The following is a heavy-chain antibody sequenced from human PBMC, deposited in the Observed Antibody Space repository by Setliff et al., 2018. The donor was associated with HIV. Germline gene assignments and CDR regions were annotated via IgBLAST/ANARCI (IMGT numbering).Heavy chain of an antibody. CDR3: AREVGHRSGYYRGSFDY. V-gene: IGHV4-61*02. CDR2: IYTTGTT. D-gene: IGHD6-19*01. CDR1: GDSISSGSYY. J-gene: IGHJ4*02. Sequence: PSETLSLTCTVSGDSISSGSYYWSWIRQPAGKGLEWIGRIYTTGTTDYNPSLKTRVSMSIDTSKNQFSLNLTSVTAADTAVYYCAREVGHRSGYYRGSFDYWGQGTLVTVSS.